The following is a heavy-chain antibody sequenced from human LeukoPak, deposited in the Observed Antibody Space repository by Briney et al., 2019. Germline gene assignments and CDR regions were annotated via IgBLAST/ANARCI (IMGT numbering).Heavy chain of an antibody. CDR1: GFTFKNYG. V-gene: IGHV3-33*01. Sequence: GRSLRLSCAASGFTFKNYGMHWVRQPPGKGLEWVAYVRYDDTQKDYAKSVKGRFTISRDNSKNTVYLQMNSLRTEDTAVYYCAREGFDPWGQGTVVTVSS. CDR3: AREGFDP. CDR2: VRYDDTQK. J-gene: IGHJ5*02.